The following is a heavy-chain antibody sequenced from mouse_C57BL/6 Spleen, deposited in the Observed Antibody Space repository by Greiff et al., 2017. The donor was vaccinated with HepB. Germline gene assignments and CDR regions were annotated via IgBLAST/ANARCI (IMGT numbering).Heavy chain of an antibody. CDR1: GYTFTSYT. CDR3: AREEKTYYAMDY. J-gene: IGHJ4*01. CDR2: INPSSGYT. Sequence: VQRVESGAELARPGASVKMSCKASGYTFTSYTMHWVKQRPGQGLEWIGYINPSSGYTKYNQKFKDKATLTADKSSSTAYMQLSSLTSEDSAVYYCAREEKTYYAMDYWGQGTSVTVSS. V-gene: IGHV1-4*01.